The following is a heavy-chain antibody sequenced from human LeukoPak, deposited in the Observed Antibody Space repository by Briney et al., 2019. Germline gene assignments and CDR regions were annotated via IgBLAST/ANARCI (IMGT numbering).Heavy chain of an antibody. J-gene: IGHJ6*02. D-gene: IGHD3-22*01. CDR3: AKTPGYYDSSGYYYSAYYYYGVDV. Sequence: GGSLRLSCAASGFTFSSYAMSWVRQAPGKGLEWVSAISGSGGSTYYADSVKGRFTISRDNSKNTLYLQMNSLRAEDTAVYYCAKTPGYYDSSGYYYSAYYYYGVDVWGQGTTVTVSS. CDR2: ISGSGGST. CDR1: GFTFSSYA. V-gene: IGHV3-23*01.